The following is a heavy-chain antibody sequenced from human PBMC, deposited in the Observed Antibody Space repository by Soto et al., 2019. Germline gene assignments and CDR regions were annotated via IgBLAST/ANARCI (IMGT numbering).Heavy chain of an antibody. CDR3: AKFVGSSTSQRVY. J-gene: IGHJ4*02. CDR1: GFTFSSYA. V-gene: IGHV3-23*01. CDR2: ISGSGGST. Sequence: SGGSLRLSCAASGFTFSSYAMSWVRQAPGKGLEWVSAISGSGGSTYYADSVKGRFTISRDNSKNTLYLQMNRLRAEDTAVYYCAKFVGSSTSQRVYWGQGTLVTVSS. D-gene: IGHD6-13*01.